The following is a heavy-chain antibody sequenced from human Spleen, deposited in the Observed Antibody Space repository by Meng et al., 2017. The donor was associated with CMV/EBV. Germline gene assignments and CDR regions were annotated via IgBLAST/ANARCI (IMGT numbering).Heavy chain of an antibody. J-gene: IGHJ6*02. CDR3: AKKLVGATTTLGYYGMDV. V-gene: IGHV3-23*01. Sequence: TFSSYAMSWVRRAPGKGLEWVSAISGSGGSTYYADSVKGRFTISRDNSKNTLYLQMNSLRAEDTAVYYCAKKLVGATTTLGYYGMDVWGQGTTVTVSS. CDR2: ISGSGGST. CDR1: TFSSYA. D-gene: IGHD1-26*01.